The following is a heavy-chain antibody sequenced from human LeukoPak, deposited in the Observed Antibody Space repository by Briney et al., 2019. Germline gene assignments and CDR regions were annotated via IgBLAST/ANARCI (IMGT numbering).Heavy chain of an antibody. D-gene: IGHD6-13*01. CDR3: TTGLYSSL. V-gene: IGHV3-15*01. CDR2: IKSKADGGTT. CDR1: GLSFSNAW. Sequence: GGSLRLSCAASGLSFSNAWMRWVRQAPGKGLECVGRIKSKADGGTTDYEPPVRGRFTISRDDSKNTLYLQMNSLKTEDTAVYYCTTGLYSSLWGQGTLVTVSS. J-gene: IGHJ4*02.